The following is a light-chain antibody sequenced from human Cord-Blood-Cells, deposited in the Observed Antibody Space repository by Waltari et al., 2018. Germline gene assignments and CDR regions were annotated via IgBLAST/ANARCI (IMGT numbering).Light chain of an antibody. CDR3: MQGIHLPPT. V-gene: IGKV2-29*02. CDR2: EVS. Sequence: DIVMTQTPLSLSVTPGQPASISCKSSQSLLHSDGKTYLYWYLQKPGQSPQLLIYEVSSRVSGVPDRFSGSGSGTDFTLKISRVEAEDVGVYYCMQGIHLPPTFGGGTKVEIK. CDR1: QSLLHSDGKTY. J-gene: IGKJ4*01.